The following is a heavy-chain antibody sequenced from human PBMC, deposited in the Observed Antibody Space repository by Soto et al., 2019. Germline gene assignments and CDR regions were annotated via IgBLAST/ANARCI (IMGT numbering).Heavy chain of an antibody. CDR1: GFTFDDYA. CDR3: AKAGGVWSQGGGMDV. J-gene: IGHJ6*02. D-gene: IGHD2-21*01. Sequence: EVQLVDSGGGLVQPGRSLRLSCAASGFTFDDYAMHWVRQAPGKGLEWVSGISWNSGSIGYADSVRGRFTISRDNAKNSLYLQMTSLRAEDTALYYCAKAGGVWSQGGGMDVWGQGTTVTVSS. V-gene: IGHV3-9*01. CDR2: ISWNSGSI.